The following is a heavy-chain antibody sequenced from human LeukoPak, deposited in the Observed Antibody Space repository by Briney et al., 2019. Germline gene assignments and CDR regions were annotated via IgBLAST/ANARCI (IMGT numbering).Heavy chain of an antibody. CDR3: ARDRIQLWPYYYYGMDV. CDR2: IYYSGST. V-gene: IGHV4-59*01. CDR1: GGSISSYY. Sequence: SETLSLTCTVSGGSISSYYWSWIRQPPGKGLEWIGYIYYSGSTNYNPSLKSRVTISVDTSKNQFSLKLSSVTAADTAVYYCARDRIQLWPYYYYGMDVWGQGTTVTVSS. D-gene: IGHD5-18*01. J-gene: IGHJ6*02.